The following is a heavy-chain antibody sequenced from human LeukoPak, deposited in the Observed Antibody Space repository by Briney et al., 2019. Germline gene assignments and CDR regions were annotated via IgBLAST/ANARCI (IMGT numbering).Heavy chain of an antibody. V-gene: IGHV4-34*01. D-gene: IGHD2-15*01. CDR1: GGSFGGYY. CDR3: ARGGRGEDIVVVVAATDFDY. CDR2: INHSGST. Sequence: SETLSLTCAVYGGSFGGYYWSWIRQPPGKGLEWIGEINHSGSTNYNPSLKSRVTISVDTSKNQFSLKLSSVTAADTAVYYCARGGRGEDIVVVVAATDFDYWGQGTLVAVSS. J-gene: IGHJ4*02.